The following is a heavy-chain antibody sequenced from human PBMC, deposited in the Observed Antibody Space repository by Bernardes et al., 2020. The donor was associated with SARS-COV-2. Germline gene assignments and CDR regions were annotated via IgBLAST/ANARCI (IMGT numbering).Heavy chain of an antibody. Sequence: AVKVSCKASGFTFTSSAMQWVRQARGQRLEWIGWIVVGSGNTNYAQKFQERVTITRDMSTSTAYMELSSLRSEDTAVYYCAAGVAAAGPYYFDYWGQGTLVTVSS. V-gene: IGHV1-58*02. D-gene: IGHD6-13*01. J-gene: IGHJ4*02. CDR1: GFTFTSSA. CDR3: AAGVAAAGPYYFDY. CDR2: IVVGSGNT.